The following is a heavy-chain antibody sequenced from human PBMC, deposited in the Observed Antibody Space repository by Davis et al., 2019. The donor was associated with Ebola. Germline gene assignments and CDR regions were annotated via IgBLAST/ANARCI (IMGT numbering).Heavy chain of an antibody. Sequence: CPASGFTVRRHYMTWVRQPPGKGLEWRAHITTNGEVKTYAPSAKGRFTVSRDNAENSLYLEIESLRVDDTAVYYCVKGGGTVMTHWGQGTLVTVSS. CDR3: VKGGGTVMTH. CDR1: GFTVRRHY. V-gene: IGHV3/OR16-8*01. CDR2: ITTNGEVK. D-gene: IGHD4-17*01. J-gene: IGHJ4*02.